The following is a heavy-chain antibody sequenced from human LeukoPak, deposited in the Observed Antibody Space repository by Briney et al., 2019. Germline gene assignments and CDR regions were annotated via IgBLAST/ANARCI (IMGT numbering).Heavy chain of an antibody. Sequence: GGSLRLSCAASGSTFSGHRLTWVRQAPGKGPQWVASIKEDGREAHYVDSVKGRFTISRDNTKNSLYLQMNSLRVDDTAVYYCAREWHDYGGDSGGYWGQGTLVTVSS. V-gene: IGHV3-7*01. CDR2: IKEDGREA. J-gene: IGHJ4*02. CDR3: AREWHDYGGDSGGY. D-gene: IGHD4-23*01. CDR1: GSTFSGHR.